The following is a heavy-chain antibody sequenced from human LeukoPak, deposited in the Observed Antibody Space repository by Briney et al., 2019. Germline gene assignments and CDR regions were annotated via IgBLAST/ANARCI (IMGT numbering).Heavy chain of an antibody. V-gene: IGHV1-69*05. Sequence: SVKASCKASGGTFSSYAISWLRQAPGQGLEWMGGIIPIFGTANYAQKFQGRVTITTDESTSIAYMELSSLRSEDTAVYYCARLYCSGGSCYSGYYYYMDVWGKGTTVTVSS. D-gene: IGHD2-15*01. CDR1: GGTFSSYA. J-gene: IGHJ6*03. CDR2: IIPIFGTA. CDR3: ARLYCSGGSCYSGYYYYMDV.